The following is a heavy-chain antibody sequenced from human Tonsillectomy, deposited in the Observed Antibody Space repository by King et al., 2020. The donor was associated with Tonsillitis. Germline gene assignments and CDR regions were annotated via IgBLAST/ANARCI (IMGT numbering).Heavy chain of an antibody. V-gene: IGHV3-30-3*01. CDR2: ISYDGSNK. Sequence: VQLVESGGGVVQPGRSLRLSCAASGFTFRSYAMHWVRQAPGKGLEWVAVISYDGSNKYYADSVKGRFTISRDNSKNTLYLQMNSLRAEDTAVYYCARTPYCGGYCYYGMDVWGQGTTVPVFS. J-gene: IGHJ6*01. CDR1: GFTFRSYA. CDR3: ARTPYCGGYCYYGMDV. D-gene: IGHD2-21*02.